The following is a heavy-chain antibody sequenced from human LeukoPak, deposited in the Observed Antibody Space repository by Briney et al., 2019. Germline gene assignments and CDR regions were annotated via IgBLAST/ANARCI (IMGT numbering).Heavy chain of an antibody. D-gene: IGHD5-18*01. J-gene: IGHJ4*02. Sequence: SVKVSCKASGGTFSSYAISWVRQAPGQGLEWMGGIIPIFGTANYAQKFQGRVTITTDESTSTAYMELSSLRSDDTAVYYCARDAGGGYSYPDYWGQGTLVTVSS. CDR2: IIPIFGTA. V-gene: IGHV1-69*05. CDR1: GGTFSSYA. CDR3: ARDAGGGYSYPDY.